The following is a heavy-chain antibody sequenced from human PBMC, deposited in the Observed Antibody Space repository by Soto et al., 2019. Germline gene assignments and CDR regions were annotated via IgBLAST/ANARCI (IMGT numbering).Heavy chain of an antibody. CDR1: GYTFTGYY. V-gene: IGHV1-2*04. CDR3: ARSYCSSTSCKSKYGMDV. D-gene: IGHD2-2*01. CDR2: INPNSGGT. Sequence: GASVKVSCKASGYTFTGYYMHWVRQAPGQGLEWMGWINPNSGGTNYAQKFQGWVTMTRDTSISTAYMELSRLRSDDTAVYYCARSYCSSTSCKSKYGMDVWGQGTTVTV. J-gene: IGHJ6*02.